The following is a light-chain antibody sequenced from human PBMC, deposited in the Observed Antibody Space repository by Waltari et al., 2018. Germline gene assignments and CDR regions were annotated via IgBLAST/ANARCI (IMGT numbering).Light chain of an antibody. J-gene: IGKJ4*01. Sequence: DIQMTQPPSSLSASVGDRVTITCRASQGINNHLAWFKQKPGKVPTSLISAASILQSGVSPKFSGSGSGTDFTLTISSLRPEDFGTYCGQQYDSYPPTFGGGTKVEIK. CDR2: AAS. CDR3: QQYDSYPPT. V-gene: IGKV1-16*02. CDR1: QGINNH.